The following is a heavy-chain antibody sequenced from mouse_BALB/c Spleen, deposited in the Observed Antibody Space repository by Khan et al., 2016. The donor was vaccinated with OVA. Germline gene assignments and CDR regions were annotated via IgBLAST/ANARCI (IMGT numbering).Heavy chain of an antibody. J-gene: IGHJ3*01. Sequence: QVQLKESGPELVKPGASVKMSCKASGYTFTDYVITWVKQRTGQGLEWIGEIYPGSGHTYYNEMVKDRATLTADKSSNPAYMQLSSLTSEDSAVYFCARNHGSPWFAYWGQGTLVTVSA. D-gene: IGHD1-1*01. CDR1: GYTFTDYV. V-gene: IGHV1-77*01. CDR3: ARNHGSPWFAY. CDR2: IYPGSGHT.